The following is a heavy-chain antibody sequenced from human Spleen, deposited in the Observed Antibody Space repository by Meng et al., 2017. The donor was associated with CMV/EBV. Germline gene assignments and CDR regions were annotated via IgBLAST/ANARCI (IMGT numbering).Heavy chain of an antibody. D-gene: IGHD2-2*01. Sequence: SISSSSYYWGWIRQPPGKGLEWIGSIYYSGSTYYNPSLKSRVTISVDTSKNQFSLKLSSVTAADTAVYYCARDQCSSTSCYLWSATDPWGQGTLVTVSS. CDR3: ARDQCSSTSCYLWSATDP. CDR1: SISSSSYY. CDR2: IYYSGST. J-gene: IGHJ5*02. V-gene: IGHV4-39*07.